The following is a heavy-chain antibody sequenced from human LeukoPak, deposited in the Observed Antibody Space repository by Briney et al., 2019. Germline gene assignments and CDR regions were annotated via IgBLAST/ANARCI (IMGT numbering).Heavy chain of an antibody. CDR2: IYWDDDK. CDR1: GFSLSTSGVG. Sequence: KKSGPTLVNPTQTLTLTCTFSGFSLSTSGVGVGWIRQPPGKALEWLALIYWDDDKRYSPSLKSRLTITKDTSKNQVVLTMTNMDHVATATYYCAHASWLPTPRRYYYYGMDVWGQGTTVTVPS. V-gene: IGHV2-5*02. CDR3: AHASWLPTPRRYYYYGMDV. D-gene: IGHD5-18*01. J-gene: IGHJ6*02.